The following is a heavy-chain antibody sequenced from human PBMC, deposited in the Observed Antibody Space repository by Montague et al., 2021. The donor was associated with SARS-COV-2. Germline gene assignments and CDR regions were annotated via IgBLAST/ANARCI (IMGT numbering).Heavy chain of an antibody. CDR3: ARPLVRGVPKAFDI. Sequence: SGTLSLTCTVSGGSITRNYYWGWIRQPPGKGLEWVGNIYYSGTTXINPSLESRVTISVDASKNQFSLNLTSVTAADTAVYYCARPLVRGVPKAFDIWGQGALVIVSS. J-gene: IGHJ3*02. CDR2: IYYSGTT. V-gene: IGHV4-39*01. CDR1: GGSITRNYY. D-gene: IGHD3-10*01.